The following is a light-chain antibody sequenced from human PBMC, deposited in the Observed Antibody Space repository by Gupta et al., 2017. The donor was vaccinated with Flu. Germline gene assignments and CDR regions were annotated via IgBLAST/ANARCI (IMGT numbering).Light chain of an antibody. CDR2: AAS. CDR1: QSVSSSY. V-gene: IGKV3-20*01. CDR3: HHDGSSPYT. J-gene: IGKJ2*01. Sequence: EIVLTQSPGTLSLSPGERATLSCRASQSVSSSYLAWYQQRPGQAPRPLIYAASSRATGIPDRFSGSGSGTDFTLTISRVEPEDFAVYYCHHDGSSPYTFGQGTILEIK.